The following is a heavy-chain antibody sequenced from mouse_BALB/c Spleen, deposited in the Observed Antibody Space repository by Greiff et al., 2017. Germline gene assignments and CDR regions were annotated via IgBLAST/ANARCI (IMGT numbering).Heavy chain of an antibody. CDR1: GFSLTSYG. Sequence: VQLQESGPGLVQPSQSLSITCTVSGFSLTSYGVHWVRQPPGKGLEWLGVIWAGGSTNYNSALMSRLSISKDNSKSQVFLKMNSLQTDDTAMYYCASGEGGMDYWGQGTSVTVSS. CDR3: ASGEGGMDY. CDR2: IWAGGST. V-gene: IGHV2-9*02. J-gene: IGHJ4*01.